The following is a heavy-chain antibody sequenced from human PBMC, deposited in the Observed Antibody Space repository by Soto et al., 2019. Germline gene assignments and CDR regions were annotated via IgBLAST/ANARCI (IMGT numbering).Heavy chain of an antibody. J-gene: IGHJ3*02. CDR2: VSGSGGST. Sequence: PGGSLRLSCAASGFTFSSYAMSWVRQAPGKGLEWVSGVSGSGGSTYCVDSVKGRFTISRDNSKNTLYLQMNSLRAEDTAVYYYAKDFGYNYGYDAFDIWGQGTMVTVSS. CDR1: GFTFSSYA. D-gene: IGHD5-18*01. V-gene: IGHV3-23*01. CDR3: AKDFGYNYGYDAFDI.